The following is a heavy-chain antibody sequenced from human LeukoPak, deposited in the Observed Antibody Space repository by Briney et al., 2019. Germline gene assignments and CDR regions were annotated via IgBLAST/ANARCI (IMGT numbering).Heavy chain of an antibody. Sequence: PGGSLRLSCAASGFTSDDYAMHWVRQAPGKGLEWVSVISGDGGSTSYADSVKGRFTISRDNSKNSLYLQMNSLRTEDTALYYCAKRTAMVTDYFDSWGQGTLVTVSS. D-gene: IGHD5-18*01. CDR3: AKRTAMVTDYFDS. CDR1: GFTSDDYA. J-gene: IGHJ4*02. CDR2: ISGDGGST. V-gene: IGHV3-43*02.